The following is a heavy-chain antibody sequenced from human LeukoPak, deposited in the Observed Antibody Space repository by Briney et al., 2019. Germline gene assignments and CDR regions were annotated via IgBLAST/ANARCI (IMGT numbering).Heavy chain of an antibody. D-gene: IGHD2-15*01. CDR2: IIPTFGTP. CDR3: GAAYCKPGSCLYYLDY. J-gene: IGHJ4*02. Sequence: SVKVSCKASGGTFSSHTVTWVRQAPGQGLRWMGGIIPTFGTPNYAQEFQGRLSIATDESTNTAYMELTALTSEDTAVYFCGAAYCKPGSCLYYLDYWGQGTLVTVSS. V-gene: IGHV1-69*05. CDR1: GGTFSSHT.